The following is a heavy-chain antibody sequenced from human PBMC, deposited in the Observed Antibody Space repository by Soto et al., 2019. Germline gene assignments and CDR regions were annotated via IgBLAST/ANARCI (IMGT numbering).Heavy chain of an antibody. CDR3: ARGHYYYDSRGLQNGAFDI. V-gene: IGHV3-53*01. J-gene: IGHJ3*02. Sequence: GGSLRLSCAASGFTVSNNYMTWVRQAPGKGLEWVSVFYGGGRPYYADSAKGRFSVSRDNSKNTVYLHMNSLRAEDTAVYYCARGHYYYDSRGLQNGAFDIWGQGTMVTVSS. CDR2: FYGGGRP. D-gene: IGHD3-22*01. CDR1: GFTVSNNY.